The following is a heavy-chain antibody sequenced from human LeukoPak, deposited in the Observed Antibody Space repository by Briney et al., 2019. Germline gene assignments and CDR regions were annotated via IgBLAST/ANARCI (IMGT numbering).Heavy chain of an antibody. CDR1: GGSISSSYY. J-gene: IGHJ5*02. D-gene: IGHD3-22*01. CDR3: ALEGYYDSSGYYNNWFDP. V-gene: IGHV4-39*01. Sequence: KPSETLSLTCTVSGGSISSSYYWGWIRQPPGKGLEWIGSIYYSGSTYYNPSFKSRVTISVDTSKNQFSLKLSSVTAADTAVYYCALEGYYDSSGYYNNWFDPWSQGTLVTVSS. CDR2: IYYSGST.